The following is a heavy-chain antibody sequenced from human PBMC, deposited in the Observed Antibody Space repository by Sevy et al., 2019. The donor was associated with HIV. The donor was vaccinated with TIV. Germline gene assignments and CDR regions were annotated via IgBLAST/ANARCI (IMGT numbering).Heavy chain of an antibody. CDR3: ARRGRRDGYNYVFGFDY. V-gene: IGHV4-34*01. CDR1: GGSFSGYY. J-gene: IGHJ4*02. Sequence: SETLSLTCAVYGGSFSGYYWSRIRQPPGKGLEWIGEINHSGSTNYNPSLKSRVTISVDTSKNQFSLKLSSVTAADTAVYYCARRGRRDGYNYVFGFDYWGQGTLVTVSS. D-gene: IGHD5-12*01. CDR2: INHSGST.